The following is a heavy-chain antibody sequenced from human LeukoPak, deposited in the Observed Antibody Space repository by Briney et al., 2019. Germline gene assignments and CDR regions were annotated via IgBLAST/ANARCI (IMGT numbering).Heavy chain of an antibody. CDR1: GYTFTGYY. D-gene: IGHD6-13*01. Sequence: ASVKVSCKASGYTFTGYYMHWVRQAPGQGLEWMGWINPNSGGTNYAQKFQGWVTMTRDTSISTAYMELSRLRSDDTAVYYCAGESRGAAAGTFWFDPWGQGTLVTVSS. CDR2: INPNSGGT. J-gene: IGHJ5*02. CDR3: AGESRGAAAGTFWFDP. V-gene: IGHV1-2*04.